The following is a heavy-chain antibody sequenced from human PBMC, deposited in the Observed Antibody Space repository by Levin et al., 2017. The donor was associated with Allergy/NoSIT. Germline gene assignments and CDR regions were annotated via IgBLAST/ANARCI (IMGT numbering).Heavy chain of an antibody. Sequence: GESLKISCKASGYTFTSYDINWVRQATGQGLEWMGWMNPNSGNTGYAQKFQGRVTMTRNTSISTAYMELSSLRSEDTAVYYCARASYDFWSGYYGSAQGGWFDPWGQGTLVTVSS. V-gene: IGHV1-8*01. D-gene: IGHD3-3*01. J-gene: IGHJ5*02. CDR2: MNPNSGNT. CDR1: GYTFTSYD. CDR3: ARASYDFWSGYYGSAQGGWFDP.